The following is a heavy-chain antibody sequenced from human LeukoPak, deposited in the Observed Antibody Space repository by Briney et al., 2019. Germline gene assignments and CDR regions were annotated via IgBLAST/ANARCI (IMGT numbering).Heavy chain of an antibody. CDR2: ISYDGSNK. CDR3: AKGTAAGLVY. V-gene: IGHV3-30*18. J-gene: IGHJ4*02. D-gene: IGHD6-13*01. CDR1: GFTFSSYG. Sequence: GGSLGLSCAASGFTFSSYGMHWVRQAPGKGLEWVAVISYDGSNKYYADSVKGRFTISRDNSKNTLYLQMNSLRAEDTAVYYCAKGTAAGLVYWGQGTLVTVSS.